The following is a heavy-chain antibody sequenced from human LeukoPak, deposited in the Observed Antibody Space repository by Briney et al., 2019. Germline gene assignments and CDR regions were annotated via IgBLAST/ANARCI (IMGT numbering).Heavy chain of an antibody. V-gene: IGHV3-30*18. CDR2: ISYDGSNK. J-gene: IGHJ5*02. D-gene: IGHD2/OR15-2a*01. CDR3: AKDLDFRFSDDWFDP. Sequence: GGSLRLSCAASGFTFSSYGMHWVRQAPGKGLEWVAVISYDGSNKYYADSVKGRFTIPRDNSKNTLYLQMNSLRAEDTAVYYCAKDLDFRFSDDWFDPWGQGTLVTVSS. CDR1: GFTFSSYG.